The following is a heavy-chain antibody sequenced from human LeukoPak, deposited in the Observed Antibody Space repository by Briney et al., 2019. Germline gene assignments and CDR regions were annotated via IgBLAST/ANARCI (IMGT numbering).Heavy chain of an antibody. CDR1: GATFSSYA. CDR2: IIPIFGTA. D-gene: IGHD5-24*01. CDR3: ARVISSVEMAPFRTNWFDP. J-gene: IGHJ5*02. Sequence: GSSVKVSCKASGATFSSYAISWVRQAPGQGLEWMGGIIPIFGTANYAQKFQGRITIIADESTSTAYMELSSLRSEDTAVYYCARVISSVEMAPFRTNWFDPWGQGTLVTVSS. V-gene: IGHV1-69*01.